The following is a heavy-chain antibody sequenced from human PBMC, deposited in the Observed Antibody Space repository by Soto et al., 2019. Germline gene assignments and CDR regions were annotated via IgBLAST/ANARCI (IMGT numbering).Heavy chain of an antibody. CDR3: ARGRAYYDILTGYYKNYYYGMDV. V-gene: IGHV4-34*01. CDR2: INHSGST. CDR1: GGSFSGYY. Sequence: PWETLSLTCAVYGGSFSGYYWSWIRQPPGKGLEWIGEINHSGSTNYNPSLKSRVTISVDTSKNQFSLKLSSVTAADTAVYYCARGRAYYDILTGYYKNYYYGMDVWGQGTTVTVSS. J-gene: IGHJ6*02. D-gene: IGHD3-9*01.